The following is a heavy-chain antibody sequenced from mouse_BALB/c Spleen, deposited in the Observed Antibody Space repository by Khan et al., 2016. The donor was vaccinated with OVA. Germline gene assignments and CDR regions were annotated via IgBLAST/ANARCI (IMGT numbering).Heavy chain of an antibody. D-gene: IGHD2-10*02. V-gene: IGHV1-7*01. CDR3: TRRGMYGILIY. CDR1: GYTFTTYW. Sequence: QVQLQQPGAELAKPGASVKMSCMASGYTFTTYWMHWLKQRPGQGLEWIGYINPSTDYIEYNQKFKDKATLTTDKSSSTAYMQLNSLTSEDSAVYFGTRRGMYGILIYWGQGTQVTVAA. CDR2: INPSTDYI. J-gene: IGHJ3*01.